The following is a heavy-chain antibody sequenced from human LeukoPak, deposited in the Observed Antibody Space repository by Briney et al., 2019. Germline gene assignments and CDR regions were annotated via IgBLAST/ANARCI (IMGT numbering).Heavy chain of an antibody. CDR3: ARDGSSTPYYYGSGSYSTYYYYMDV. D-gene: IGHD3-10*01. CDR2: INPSGGST. V-gene: IGHV1-46*01. J-gene: IGHJ6*03. Sequence: GASVKVSCKASGYTFTSYYMHWVRQAPGQGPEWMGIINPSGGSTSYAQKFQGRVTMTRDTSTSTVYMELSSLRSDDTAVYYCARDGSSTPYYYGSGSYSTYYYYMDVWGKGTTVTISS. CDR1: GYTFTSYY.